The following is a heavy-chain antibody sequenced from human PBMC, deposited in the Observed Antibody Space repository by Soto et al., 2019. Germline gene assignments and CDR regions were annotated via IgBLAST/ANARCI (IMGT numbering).Heavy chain of an antibody. CDR1: GFTFNSYA. CDR3: AKKLSSRPRGRDYYYGMDV. V-gene: IGHV3-23*01. J-gene: IGHJ6*02. D-gene: IGHD2-15*01. CDR2: ISGSGGST. Sequence: GGSLRLSCAASGFTFNSYAMSWVRQAPGKGLEWVSAISGSGGSTYYADSVKGRFTISRDNSKNTLYLQMNSLRAEDTAVYYCAKKLSSRPRGRDYYYGMDVWGQGTTVTVSS.